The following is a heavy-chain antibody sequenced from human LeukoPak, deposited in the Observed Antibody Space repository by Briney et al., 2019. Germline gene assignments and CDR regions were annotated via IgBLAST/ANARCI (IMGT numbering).Heavy chain of an antibody. CDR2: IIPIFGTA. D-gene: IGHD1-26*01. V-gene: IGHV1-69*13. J-gene: IGHJ4*02. Sequence: SVKVSCKASGGTFSSYAISWVRQAPGQGLEWMGGIIPIFGTANYAQKFQGRVTTTADESTSTAYMELSSLRSEDTAVYYCARGNGIVGANDYWGQGTLVTVSS. CDR1: GGTFSSYA. CDR3: ARGNGIVGANDY.